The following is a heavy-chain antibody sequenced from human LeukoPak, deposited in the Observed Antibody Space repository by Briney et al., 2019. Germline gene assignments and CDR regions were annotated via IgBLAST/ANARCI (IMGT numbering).Heavy chain of an antibody. V-gene: IGHV4-34*08. CDR2: SNDSGGT. CDR1: GGTFSGYY. Sequence: SETLSLTCAVYGGTFSGYYWSWIRQPPGKRLEWVGESNDSGGTNYNPSLKSRVTISVDTSKNQFSLKLSSVTAADTAVYYCAGLRFLEWLLFDYWGQGTLVTVSS. J-gene: IGHJ4*02. CDR3: AGLRFLEWLLFDY. D-gene: IGHD3-3*01.